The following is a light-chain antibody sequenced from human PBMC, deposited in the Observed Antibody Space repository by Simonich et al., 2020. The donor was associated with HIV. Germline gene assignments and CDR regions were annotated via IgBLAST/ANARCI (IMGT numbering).Light chain of an antibody. J-gene: IGLJ3*02. CDR3: YSTDISGNHRV. Sequence: SYELTQPPSVSVSPGQTAMITCTGDALPKEYAYWYQQKSGQAPVLFIYEDIQLPSGIPERFSGSSSGTIATLTISGAQVEDEADYYCYSTDISGNHRVFGGGTKLTVL. CDR1: ALPKEY. V-gene: IGLV3-10*01. CDR2: EDI.